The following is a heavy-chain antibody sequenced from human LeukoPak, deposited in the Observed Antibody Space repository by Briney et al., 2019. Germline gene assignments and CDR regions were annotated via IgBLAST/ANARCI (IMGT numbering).Heavy chain of an antibody. CDR2: ARNKPKGYTT. Sequence: GGSLRLSCEVFGFTFSDHYMDWVRQAPGKGLEWVGRARNKPKGYTTVYAASVKGRFTISRDDSKDSLYLQMNSLKTDDTAVYYCATVEGNYGHWGQGTLVTVS. D-gene: IGHD1-7*01. CDR3: ATVEGNYGH. V-gene: IGHV3-72*01. J-gene: IGHJ1*01. CDR1: GFTFSDHY.